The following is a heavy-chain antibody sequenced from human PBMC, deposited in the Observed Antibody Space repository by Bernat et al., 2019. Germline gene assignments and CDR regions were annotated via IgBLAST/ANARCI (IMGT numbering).Heavy chain of an antibody. V-gene: IGHV3-11*01. J-gene: IGHJ5*02. Sequence: QVQLVESGGGLVKPGGSLRLSCAASGFTFSDYYMSWIRQAPGKGLEWVSYISSSGSTIYYADSVKGRFTISRDNAKNSLYLQMNSLRAEETAVYYCAREDLGYCSGGSCYSEVVTYNWFDPWGQGTLVTVSS. CDR3: AREDLGYCSGGSCYSEVVTYNWFDP. CDR1: GFTFSDYY. D-gene: IGHD2-15*01. CDR2: ISSSGSTI.